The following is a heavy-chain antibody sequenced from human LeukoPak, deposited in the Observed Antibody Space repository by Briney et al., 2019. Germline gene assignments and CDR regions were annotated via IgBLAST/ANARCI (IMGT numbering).Heavy chain of an antibody. V-gene: IGHV4-4*07. CDR1: GGSITGYY. D-gene: IGHD2-2*01. J-gene: IGHJ4*02. Sequence: PSETLSLTCTVSGGSITGYYWSCIQQPAGKGLEWIGRIYSSGTTNYNPSLKSRVTMSVDRSKNQFSLNLDSATAADTALYHCARDLYGYASDWYGGYYFDYWGQGTLVTVSS. CDR3: ARDLYGYASDWYGGYYFDY. CDR2: IYSSGTT.